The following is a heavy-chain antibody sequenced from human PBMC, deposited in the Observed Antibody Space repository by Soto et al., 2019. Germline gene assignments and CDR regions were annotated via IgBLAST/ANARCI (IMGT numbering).Heavy chain of an antibody. CDR2: IYHSGST. CDR1: GGSISSSNW. Sequence: SETLSLTCAVSGGSISSSNWWSWVRQPPGKGLEWIGEIYHSGSTNYNPSLKSRVTISVDKSKNQFSLKLSSVTAADTAVYYCARIKGIAVAGTDLYYYYGMDVWGQGTTVTV. D-gene: IGHD6-19*01. J-gene: IGHJ6*02. CDR3: ARIKGIAVAGTDLYYYYGMDV. V-gene: IGHV4-4*02.